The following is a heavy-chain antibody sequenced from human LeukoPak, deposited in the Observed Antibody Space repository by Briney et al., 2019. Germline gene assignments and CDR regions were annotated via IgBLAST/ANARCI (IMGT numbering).Heavy chain of an antibody. D-gene: IGHD6-19*01. CDR3: AKDEGSSGWTAWLDP. J-gene: IGHJ5*02. Sequence: GRSLRLSCQASGFTFSSYGMHWVSQAPGKGLEWVAVISYDGSNKYYADSVKGRFTITRDNYKNTLYLQMNSLRAEDTAVYYCAKDEGSSGWTAWLDPWGQGTLVTVSS. CDR1: GFTFSSYG. V-gene: IGHV3-30*18. CDR2: ISYDGSNK.